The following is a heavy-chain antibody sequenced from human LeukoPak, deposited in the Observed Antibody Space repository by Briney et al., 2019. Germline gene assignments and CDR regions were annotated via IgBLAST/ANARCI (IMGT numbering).Heavy chain of an antibody. Sequence: HGESLKISCKASGYGFTDYWIAWVRQMPGKGLEWMGIVYPADSNARYSPSFKGQVTISADKSIDTAYLQWSSLKASDTAMYYCARPRSAAGTSWFDPWGQGTLVTVSS. CDR3: ARPRSAAGTSWFDP. D-gene: IGHD6-13*01. CDR1: GYGFTDYW. J-gene: IGHJ5*02. V-gene: IGHV5-51*01. CDR2: VYPADSNA.